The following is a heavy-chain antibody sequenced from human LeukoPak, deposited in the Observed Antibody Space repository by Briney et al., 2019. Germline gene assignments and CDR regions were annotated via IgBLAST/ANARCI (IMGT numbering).Heavy chain of an antibody. CDR3: ARHLYYYDSSGQGPFDY. CDR2: IYYSGST. Sequence: SETLSLTCTVSGGSISSYYWSWIRQPPGKGLEWIGYIYYSGSTNYNPSLKSRVTISVDTSKNQFSLKLSSVTAADTAVYYCARHLYYYDSSGQGPFDYWGQGTLVTVSS. D-gene: IGHD3-22*01. V-gene: IGHV4-59*08. J-gene: IGHJ4*02. CDR1: GGSISSYY.